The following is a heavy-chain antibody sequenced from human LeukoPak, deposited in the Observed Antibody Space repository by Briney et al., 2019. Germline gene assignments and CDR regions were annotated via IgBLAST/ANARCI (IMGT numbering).Heavy chain of an antibody. CDR2: INPNSGGT. Sequence: ASVKVSCKASGYTFTSYYMHWVRQAPGQGLEWMGWINPNSGGTNYAQKFQGRVTMTRDTSISTAYMVLSRLRSDDTAVYYCARGSPYSSSWYGTADAFDIWGQGTMVTVSS. D-gene: IGHD6-13*01. V-gene: IGHV1-2*02. CDR1: GYTFTSYY. J-gene: IGHJ3*02. CDR3: ARGSPYSSSWYGTADAFDI.